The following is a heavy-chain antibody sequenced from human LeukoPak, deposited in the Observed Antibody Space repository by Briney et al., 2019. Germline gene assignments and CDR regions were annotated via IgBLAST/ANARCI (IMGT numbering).Heavy chain of an antibody. CDR3: AREGSSTPPILDYYYYYMDV. D-gene: IGHD2-2*01. Sequence: GGSLRLSCAASGFTVSSNYMSWVRQAPGRGLEWVSVIYSGGTTYYADSVKGRFTISRDSSKNTLYLQMDSLRVEDTAVYYCAREGSSTPPILDYYYYYMDVWGKGTTVTVSS. CDR2: IYSGGTT. V-gene: IGHV3-53*01. CDR1: GFTVSSNY. J-gene: IGHJ6*03.